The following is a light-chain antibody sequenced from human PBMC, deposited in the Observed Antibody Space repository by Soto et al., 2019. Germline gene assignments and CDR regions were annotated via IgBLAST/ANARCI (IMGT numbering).Light chain of an antibody. J-gene: IGKJ5*01. CDR1: QGISNY. CDR2: AAS. CDR3: QKYSRVIT. V-gene: IGKV1-27*01. Sequence: DIQMTQSPASLSASVGDRVTITCRASQGISNYLAWYQQKPGKVPKLLIYAASTLQSGVPSRFSGSGSGTDFTLTITSLQPEDVATYYCQKYSRVITFGQGPRLEIQ.